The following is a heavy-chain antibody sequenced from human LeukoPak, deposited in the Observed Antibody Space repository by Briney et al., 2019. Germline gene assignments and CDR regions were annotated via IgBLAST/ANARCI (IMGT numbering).Heavy chain of an antibody. CDR1: GFTFSSYG. CDR2: IRYDGSNK. V-gene: IGHV3-30*02. CDR3: ARERGDYENY. J-gene: IGHJ4*02. Sequence: GGSLRLSCAASGFTFSSYGMHWVRQAPGKGLEWVAFIRYDGSNKYYADSVKGRFTISRDNSKNTLYLQMNNLRAEDTAIYYCARERGDYENYWGQGTLVTVSS. D-gene: IGHD4-17*01.